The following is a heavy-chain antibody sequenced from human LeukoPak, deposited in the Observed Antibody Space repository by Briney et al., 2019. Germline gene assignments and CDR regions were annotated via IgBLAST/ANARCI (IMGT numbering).Heavy chain of an antibody. CDR1: GGSFSGYY. Sequence: SETLSLTCAVYGGSFSGYYWSWIRQPPGKGLEWIGEINHSGSTNYNPSLKSRVTISVDTSKNQFSLKLSSVTAADTAVYYCARVLGYSSSNDYWGQGTLVTVSS. V-gene: IGHV4-34*01. D-gene: IGHD6-6*01. CDR3: ARVLGYSSSNDY. CDR2: INHSGST. J-gene: IGHJ4*02.